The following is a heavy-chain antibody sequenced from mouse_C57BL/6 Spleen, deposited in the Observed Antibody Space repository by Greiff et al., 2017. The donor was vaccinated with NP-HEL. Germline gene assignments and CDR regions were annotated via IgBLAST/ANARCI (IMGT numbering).Heavy chain of an antibody. V-gene: IGHV14-4*01. Sequence: VQLQQSGAELVRPGASVKLSCTASGFNIKDDYMHWVKQRPEQGLEWIGWIDPENGDTEYASKFQGKATITADTSSNTAYLQLSSLTSEDTAVYYCSRGENFDYWGQGTTLTVSS. CDR2: IDPENGDT. CDR1: GFNIKDDY. J-gene: IGHJ2*01. CDR3: SRGENFDY.